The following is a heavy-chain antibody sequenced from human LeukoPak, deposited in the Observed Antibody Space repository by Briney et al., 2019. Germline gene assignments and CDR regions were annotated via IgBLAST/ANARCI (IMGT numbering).Heavy chain of an antibody. J-gene: IGHJ4*02. Sequence: GGSLRLSCAASGFTFSSYAMSWVRQAPGKGLEWVSAISGSGGSTYYADSVKGRFTISRDNSKNTLYLQMNSLRAEDTAVYYCANVEMALRGGYFDYWGQGTLVTVSS. CDR1: GFTFSSYA. V-gene: IGHV3-23*01. CDR3: ANVEMALRGGYFDY. CDR2: ISGSGGST. D-gene: IGHD5-24*01.